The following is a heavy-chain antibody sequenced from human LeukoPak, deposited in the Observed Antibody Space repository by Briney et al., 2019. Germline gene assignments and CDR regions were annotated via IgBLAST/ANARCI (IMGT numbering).Heavy chain of an antibody. Sequence: PGGSLRLSCAASGFTFSSYSMNWVRQAPGKGLEWVSSISSSSSYIYYADSAKGRFTISRDNAKNSLYLQMNSLRAEDTAVYYCARDNSGSDGSFDYWGQGTLVTVSS. CDR3: ARDNSGSDGSFDY. V-gene: IGHV3-21*01. D-gene: IGHD1-26*01. CDR1: GFTFSSYS. J-gene: IGHJ4*02. CDR2: ISSSSSYI.